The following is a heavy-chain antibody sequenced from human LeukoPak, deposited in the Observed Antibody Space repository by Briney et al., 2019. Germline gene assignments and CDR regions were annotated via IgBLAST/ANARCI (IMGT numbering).Heavy chain of an antibody. D-gene: IGHD6-13*01. J-gene: IGHJ4*02. CDR1: GFTFSSYW. V-gene: IGHV3-74*01. CDR3: ARDLSSSWYSSPSDY. CDR2: INSDGSST. Sequence: PGGSLRLSCAASGFTFSSYWMRWVRQAPGKGLVWVSRINSDGSSTSYADSVKGRFTISRDNAKNTMYLQMNSLRAEDTAVYYCARDLSSSWYSSPSDYWGQGTLVTVSS.